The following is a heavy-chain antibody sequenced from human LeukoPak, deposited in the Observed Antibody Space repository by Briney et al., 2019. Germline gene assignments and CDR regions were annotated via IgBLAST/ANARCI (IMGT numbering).Heavy chain of an antibody. Sequence: SETLSLTCAVYGGSFSGYYWSWIRQPPGKGLEWIGEINYSGSTNYNPSLKSRVTISVDTSKNQFSLKLSSVTAADTAVYYCARSEVWTTPSFDPWGQGTLVTVSS. CDR3: ARSEVWTTPSFDP. J-gene: IGHJ5*02. CDR1: GGSFSGYY. D-gene: IGHD4-11*01. CDR2: INYSGST. V-gene: IGHV4-34*01.